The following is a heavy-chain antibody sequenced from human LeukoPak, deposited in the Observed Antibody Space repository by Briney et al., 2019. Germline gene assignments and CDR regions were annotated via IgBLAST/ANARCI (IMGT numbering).Heavy chain of an antibody. V-gene: IGHV3-7*01. CDR3: ARDFDYYDSSGYLPNFDY. Sequence: GGSLRLSCAASGFTLSNYWMSWVRQAPGKGLEWVANIKQDGSEKYYVDSVKGRFTISRDNAKNSLYLQMNSLRAEDTAVYYCARDFDYYDSSGYLPNFDYWGQGTLVTVSS. J-gene: IGHJ4*02. CDR2: IKQDGSEK. CDR1: GFTLSNYW. D-gene: IGHD3-22*01.